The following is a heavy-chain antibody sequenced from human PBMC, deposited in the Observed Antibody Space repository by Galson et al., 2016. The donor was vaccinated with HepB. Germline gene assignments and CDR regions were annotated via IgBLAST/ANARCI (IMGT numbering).Heavy chain of an antibody. D-gene: IGHD2-21*01. CDR3: ARGTHILVSSGLGSCYFAV. V-gene: IGHV4-34*01. CDR1: GGSLSGYY. Sequence: SETLSLTCAVYGGSLSGYYWTWIRQPPGKGLAWLGEITRGGSTRYNPSLKSQATISVNTTVNQFSLRLTSLTAADSAGFYCARGTHILVSSGLGSCYFAVWGRGTLVCVSS. J-gene: IGHJ2*01. CDR2: ITRGGST.